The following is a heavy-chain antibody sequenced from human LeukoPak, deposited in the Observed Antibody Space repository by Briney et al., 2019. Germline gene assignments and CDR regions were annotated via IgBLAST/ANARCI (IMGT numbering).Heavy chain of an antibody. CDR1: GGSINSYY. J-gene: IGHJ4*02. D-gene: IGHD1-26*01. CDR2: IYYTGST. CDR3: ARGGWEEFGY. V-gene: IGHV4-59*01. Sequence: SETLSLTCTVSGGSINSYYWTWIRQPPGKGLEWIGYIYYTGSTDFNPSLRSRVTMSVDTSKNQFSLKLSSVTAADTAVYYCARGGWEEFGYWGQGTLVTVSS.